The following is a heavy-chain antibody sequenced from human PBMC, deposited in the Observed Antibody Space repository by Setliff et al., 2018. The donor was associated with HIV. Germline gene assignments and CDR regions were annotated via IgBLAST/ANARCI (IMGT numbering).Heavy chain of an antibody. V-gene: IGHV1-2*06. CDR2: INPNSGGT. CDR1: GYSFTGYY. CDR3: AREGLWFGDRGYYMDV. J-gene: IGHJ6*03. D-gene: IGHD3-10*01. Sequence: GASVKVSCKASGYSFTGYYMHWVRQAPGQGLEWMGRINPNSGGTNYAQKFQGRVTMTRDTSISTAYMELSRLRSDDTAVYYCAREGLWFGDRGYYMDVWGTGTAVTVSS.